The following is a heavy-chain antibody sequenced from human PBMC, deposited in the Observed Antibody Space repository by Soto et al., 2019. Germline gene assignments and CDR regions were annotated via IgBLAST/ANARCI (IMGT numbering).Heavy chain of an antibody. J-gene: IGHJ1*01. D-gene: IGHD3-22*01. CDR2: IGGRGDNT. Sequence: PGGSLRLSCAASGLTFSNYAMSWVRQAPGKGLEWVSSIGGRGDNTYYADSVEGRFTISRDISKNALYLHMNSLRVDDTAIYYCANYYDSSGYNYGFFQHWGPGTRVTVSS. CDR1: GLTFSNYA. V-gene: IGHV3-23*01. CDR3: ANYYDSSGYNYGFFQH.